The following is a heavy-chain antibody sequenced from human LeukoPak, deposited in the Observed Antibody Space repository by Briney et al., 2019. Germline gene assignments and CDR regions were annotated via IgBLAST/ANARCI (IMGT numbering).Heavy chain of an antibody. V-gene: IGHV3-74*01. Sequence: GGSLRLSCAASGFTFSSYWMHWVRQAPGKGLVWVSRINSDGSSTSYADPVKGRFTISRDSAKNTLYLQMNSLRAEDTAVYYCARGGSGWYVGGSFDYWGQGTLVTVS. CDR2: INSDGSST. J-gene: IGHJ4*02. CDR1: GFTFSSYW. D-gene: IGHD6-19*01. CDR3: ARGGSGWYVGGSFDY.